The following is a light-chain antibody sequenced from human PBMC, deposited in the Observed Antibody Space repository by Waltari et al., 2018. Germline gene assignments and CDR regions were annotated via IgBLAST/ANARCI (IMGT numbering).Light chain of an antibody. Sequence: SSELTQDPAVSVALGQTVRITCQGDSLRRFYASWYQQKTGQAPILVIYDKNNRPSGIPDRFSGSSSGNTASLTISGTQAEDEADYYCNSRDSSGNHWVFGGGTKLTVL. CDR3: NSRDSSGNHWV. J-gene: IGLJ3*02. V-gene: IGLV3-19*01. CDR2: DKN. CDR1: SLRRFY.